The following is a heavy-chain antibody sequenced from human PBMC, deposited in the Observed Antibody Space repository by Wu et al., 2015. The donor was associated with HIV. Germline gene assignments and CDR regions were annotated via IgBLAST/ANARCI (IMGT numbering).Heavy chain of an antibody. V-gene: IGHV1-69*13. CDR3: ARDACGGDCSFFYGDFDI. CDR2: IIPIFGTA. Sequence: QVQLVQSGAEVKKPGSSVKVSCKASGGTFSSYAISWVRQAPGQGLEWMGRIIPIFGTANYAQKFQGRVTITADESTSTAYMELSSLRSEDTAVYYCARDACGGDCSFFYGDFDIWGQGTMVTVSS. CDR1: GGTFSSYA. D-gene: IGHD2-21*02. J-gene: IGHJ3*02.